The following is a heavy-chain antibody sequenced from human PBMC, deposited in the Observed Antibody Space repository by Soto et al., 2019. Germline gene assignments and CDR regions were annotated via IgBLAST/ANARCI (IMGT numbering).Heavy chain of an antibody. Sequence: GGSLRLSCAASGFTFSSYAMNWVRQAPGKGLEWVSAISGSGGSTYYADSVKGRFTISRDNSKNTLYLQVNSLRAEDTAVYYCAKDNVVTAIPYYFDYWGQGTLVTVSS. V-gene: IGHV3-23*01. CDR2: ISGSGGST. J-gene: IGHJ4*02. CDR1: GFTFSSYA. CDR3: AKDNVVTAIPYYFDY. D-gene: IGHD2-21*02.